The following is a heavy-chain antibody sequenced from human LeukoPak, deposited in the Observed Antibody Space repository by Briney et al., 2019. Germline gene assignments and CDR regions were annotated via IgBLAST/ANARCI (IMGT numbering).Heavy chain of an antibody. CDR2: IYHSGST. CDR3: ARGGYGSSWYSLEVIGDPYYYYYMDV. V-gene: IGHV4-38-2*02. J-gene: IGHJ6*03. CDR1: GYSISSGYY. Sequence: SETLSLTCTVSGYSISSGYYWGWIRQPPGKGLEWIGSIYHSGSTYYNPSLKSRVTISVDTSKNQFSLKLSSVTAADTAVYYCARGGYGSSWYSLEVIGDPYYYYYMDVWGKGTTVTVSS. D-gene: IGHD6-13*01.